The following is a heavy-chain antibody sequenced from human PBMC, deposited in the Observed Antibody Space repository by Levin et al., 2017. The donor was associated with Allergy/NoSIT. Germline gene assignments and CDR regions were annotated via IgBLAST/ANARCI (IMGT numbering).Heavy chain of an antibody. D-gene: IGHD1-26*01. CDR3: ASIQGHVGY. V-gene: IGHV4-39*01. CDR1: GGSISSSSYY. J-gene: IGHJ4*02. Sequence: PSETLSLTCTVSGGSISSSSYYWGWIRQPPGKGLEWIGSIYYSGSTYYNPSLKSRVTISVDTSKNQFSLKLSSVTAADTAVYYCASIQGHVGYWGQGTLVTVSS. CDR2: IYYSGST.